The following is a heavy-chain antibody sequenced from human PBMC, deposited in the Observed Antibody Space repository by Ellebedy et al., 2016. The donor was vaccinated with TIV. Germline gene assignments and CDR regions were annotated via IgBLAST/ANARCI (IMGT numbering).Heavy chain of an antibody. CDR3: ARDEAGFWSGHDY. J-gene: IGHJ4*02. CDR2: INPNSGGT. D-gene: IGHD3-3*01. Sequence: ASVKVSCXPSGYTFTVYYLHWVRQAPGQGLEWMGWINPNSGGTNYAQKFQGRVTMTRDTSITTAYMELSRLRSDDTAVYYCARDEAGFWSGHDYWGQGTLVTVSS. CDR1: GYTFTVYY. V-gene: IGHV1-2*02.